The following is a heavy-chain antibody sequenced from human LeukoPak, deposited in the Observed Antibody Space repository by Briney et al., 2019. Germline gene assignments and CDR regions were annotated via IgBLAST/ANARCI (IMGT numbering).Heavy chain of an antibody. J-gene: IGHJ6*03. CDR2: INPNSGGT. CDR1: GGTFSSYA. Sequence: GSSVKVSCKASGGTFSSYAISWVRQAPGQGLEWMGWINPNSGGTNYAQKFQGSVTMTRDTSISTAYMELSSLRSEDTAVYYCARGRSRIHFYYMDVWGKGTTVTISS. D-gene: IGHD6-13*01. CDR3: ARGRSRIHFYYMDV. V-gene: IGHV1-2*02.